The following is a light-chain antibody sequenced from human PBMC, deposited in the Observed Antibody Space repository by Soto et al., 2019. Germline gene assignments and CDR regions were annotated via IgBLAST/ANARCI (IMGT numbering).Light chain of an antibody. V-gene: IGLV2-14*01. CDR2: DVS. Sequence: QSVLTQPASVSGSPGQSITISCTGTSSDVCGYNYVSWYQQHPGKAPKLMIYDVSNRPSGVSNRFSGSKSGNTASLTISGLQAEDEADYYCQSYDSSLSGSRVFGTGTKVTVL. J-gene: IGLJ1*01. CDR1: SSDVCGYNY. CDR3: QSYDSSLSGSRV.